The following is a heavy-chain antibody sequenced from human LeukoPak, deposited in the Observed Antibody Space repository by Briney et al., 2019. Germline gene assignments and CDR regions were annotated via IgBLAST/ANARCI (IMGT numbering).Heavy chain of an antibody. CDR3: AKDQVGSSWYSTPGST. D-gene: IGHD6-13*01. CDR1: GFTFSSYT. CDR2: ISSSSSYI. V-gene: IGHV3-21*04. J-gene: IGHJ5*02. Sequence: GGSLRLSCAASGFTFSSYTMNWVRQAPGKGLEWVSLISSSSSYIFYADSVKGRFTISRDNAKKSLYLQMNSLRAEDTAVYYCAKDQVGSSWYSTPGSTWGQGTLVTVSS.